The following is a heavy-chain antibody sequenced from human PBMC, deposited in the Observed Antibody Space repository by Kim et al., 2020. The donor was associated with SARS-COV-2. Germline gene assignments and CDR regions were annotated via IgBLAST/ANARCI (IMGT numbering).Heavy chain of an antibody. CDR3: ARGPDYGGNY. Sequence: SETLSLTCAVYGGSFSGYYWSWIRQPPGKGLEWIGEINHSGSTNYNPSLKSRVTISVDTSKNQFSLKLSSVTAADTAVYYCARGPDYGGNYWGQGTLVTVSS. J-gene: IGHJ4*02. V-gene: IGHV4-34*01. CDR1: GGSFSGYY. CDR2: INHSGST. D-gene: IGHD4-17*01.